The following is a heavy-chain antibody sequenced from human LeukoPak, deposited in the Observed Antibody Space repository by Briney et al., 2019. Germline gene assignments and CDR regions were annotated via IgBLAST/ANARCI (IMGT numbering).Heavy chain of an antibody. V-gene: IGHV3-23*01. CDR1: GFTFSSYA. J-gene: IGHJ4*02. CDR2: ISGSGGST. D-gene: IGHD3-3*01. Sequence: PGGSLRLSCVASGFTFSSYAMSWVRQAPGKGLEWVSAISGSGGSTYYADSVKGRFTISRDNSKNTLYLQMNSLRAEDTAVYYCAKDSRYDFWSGYPYPDYWGQGTLVTVSS. CDR3: AKDSRYDFWSGYPYPDY.